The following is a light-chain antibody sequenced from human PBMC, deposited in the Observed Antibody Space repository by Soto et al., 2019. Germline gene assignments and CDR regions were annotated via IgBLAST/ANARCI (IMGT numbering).Light chain of an antibody. CDR2: EAN. Sequence: QSVLTQPASVSGSPGQSITISCTGTSSDVGSYNLVSWYQQHPGKAPKLIIYEANKRPSGISNRFSGSESGNTASLTIYGLQPEDEADYYCCSYASRDTYVFGTGTKVTVL. J-gene: IGLJ1*01. CDR1: SSDVGSYNL. V-gene: IGLV2-23*01. CDR3: CSYASRDTYV.